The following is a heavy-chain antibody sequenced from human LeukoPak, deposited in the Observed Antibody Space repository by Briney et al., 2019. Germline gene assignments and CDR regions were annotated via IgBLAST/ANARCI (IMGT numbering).Heavy chain of an antibody. V-gene: IGHV1-18*01. J-gene: IGHJ4*02. CDR2: ISAYNGNT. D-gene: IGHD6-19*01. Sequence: ASVKVSCKASGYTFTTYGIIWVRQAPGQGLEWMGWISAYNGNTNYAQKLQGRVTMTTDTSTSTAYMELRSLRSDDTAVYYCARVGISVAGTPIDYWGQGTLVTVSS. CDR3: ARVGISVAGTPIDY. CDR1: GYTFTTYG.